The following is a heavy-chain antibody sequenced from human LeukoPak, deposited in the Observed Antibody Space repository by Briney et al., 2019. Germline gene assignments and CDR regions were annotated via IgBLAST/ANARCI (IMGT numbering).Heavy chain of an antibody. CDR2: IYYSGST. CDR3: ARHKESCSGGVCYLDYFDY. J-gene: IGHJ4*02. CDR1: GGSISSYY. Sequence: KPSETLSLACSVSGGSISSYYWSWIRQPPGKGLEWIGYIYYSGSTNYNPSLKSRVTTSVDTSKNQFSLKLSSVTAADTAVYYCARHKESCSGGVCYLDYFDYWGQGTLVTVSS. D-gene: IGHD2-15*01. V-gene: IGHV4-59*08.